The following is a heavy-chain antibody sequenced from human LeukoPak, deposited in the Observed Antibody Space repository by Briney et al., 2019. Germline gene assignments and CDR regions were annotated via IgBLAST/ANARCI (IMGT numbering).Heavy chain of an antibody. CDR1: GFTFTSYS. J-gene: IGHJ5*02. D-gene: IGHD6-13*01. V-gene: IGHV3-23*01. CDR3: ASNLGYSSTS. Sequence: GGSLRLSCAASGFTFTSYSMSWVRQAPGKGLEWVSGTSDRGDYTYYADSVKGRFTISRDSSKNTLFLQMNSLRAEDTAVYYCASNLGYSSTSWGQGTLVTVSS. CDR2: TSDRGDYT.